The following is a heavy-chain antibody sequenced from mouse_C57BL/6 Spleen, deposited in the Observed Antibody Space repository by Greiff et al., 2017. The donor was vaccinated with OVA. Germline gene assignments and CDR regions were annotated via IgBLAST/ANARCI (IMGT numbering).Heavy chain of an antibody. V-gene: IGHV1-39*01. D-gene: IGHD1-1*01. Sequence: VQLQQSGPELVKPGASVKISCTASGYSFNDYNMNWVKQSHGQSLEWIGVINPNYGTTSYHPKFKGKATLTVDQSSSTAYMQLNSLTSEDSAVYYCARSLYYGSSHYDDWGQGTTLTVSS. CDR3: ARSLYYGSSHYDD. CDR1: GYSFNDYN. J-gene: IGHJ2*01. CDR2: INPNYGTT.